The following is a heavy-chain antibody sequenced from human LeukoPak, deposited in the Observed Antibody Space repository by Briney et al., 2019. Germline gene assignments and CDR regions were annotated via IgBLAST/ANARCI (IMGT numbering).Heavy chain of an antibody. CDR2: INHSGST. Sequence: PSETLSLACAVYGGSFSGYYGSWIRQPPGKGLEWIGEINHSGSTNYNPSLKSRVTISVDTSKNQFSLKLSSVTAADTAVYYCARGGGYCSGGSCYNREFDYWGQGTLVTVSS. D-gene: IGHD2-15*01. J-gene: IGHJ4*02. V-gene: IGHV4-34*01. CDR1: GGSFSGYY. CDR3: ARGGGYCSGGSCYNREFDY.